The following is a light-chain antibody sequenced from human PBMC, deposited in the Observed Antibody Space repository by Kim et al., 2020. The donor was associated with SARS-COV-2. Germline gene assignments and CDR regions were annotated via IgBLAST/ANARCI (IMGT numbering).Light chain of an antibody. J-gene: IGLJ2*01. CDR3: SSYTGTTTVK. V-gene: IGLV2-14*04. Sequence: GKSITISCTGTSSDVGGYDAVSWYQQHPGKAPQLTLYDVTKRPSGISHRFSGSKSGNTASLTISGLQAEDEADYYCSSYTGTTTVKFGGGTKLTVL. CDR2: DVT. CDR1: SSDVGGYDA.